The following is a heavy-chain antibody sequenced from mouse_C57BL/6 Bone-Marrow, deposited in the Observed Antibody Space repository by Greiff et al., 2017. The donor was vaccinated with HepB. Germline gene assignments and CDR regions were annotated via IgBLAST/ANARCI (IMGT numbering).Heavy chain of an antibody. J-gene: IGHJ2*01. CDR2: IDPSDSET. V-gene: IGHV1-52*01. Sequence: VQLQQPGAELVRPGSSVKLSCKASGYTFTSYWMHWVKQRPIQGLEWIGNIDPSDSETHYNQKFKDKATLTVDKSSSTAYMQLRSLTSEDSAVYYCARLMITTVVYFDYWGHGTTLTVSS. CDR3: ARLMITTVVYFDY. D-gene: IGHD1-1*01. CDR1: GYTFTSYW.